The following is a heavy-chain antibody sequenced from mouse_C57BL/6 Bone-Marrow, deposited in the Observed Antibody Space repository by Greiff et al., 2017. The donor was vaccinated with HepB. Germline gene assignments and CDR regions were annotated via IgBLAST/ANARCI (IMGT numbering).Heavy chain of an antibody. D-gene: IGHD1-1*01. CDR1: GFTFSNYW. CDR2: IRLKSDNYAT. J-gene: IGHJ2*01. V-gene: IGHV6-3*01. CDR3: TPLITTVVAT. Sequence: EVQLQESGGGLVQPGGSMKLSCVASGFTFSNYWMNWVRQSPEKGLEWVAQIRLKSDNYATHYAESVKGRFTISRDDSKSSVYLQMNNLRAEDTGIYYCTPLITTVVATGGQGTTLTVSS.